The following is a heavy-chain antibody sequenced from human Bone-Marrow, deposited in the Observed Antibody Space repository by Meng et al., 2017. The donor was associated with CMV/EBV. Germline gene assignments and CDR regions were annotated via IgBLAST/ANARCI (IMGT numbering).Heavy chain of an antibody. V-gene: IGHV1-2*02. CDR3: ARQDRRGTYGMDV. D-gene: IGHD3-16*01. CDR2: INPDSGSP. Sequence: ASVKVSCKVSGNTLTDLSIHWVRQAPGQGLEWMGWINPDSGSPNYAQKFQGRVTMTRDTSIRTAYMDLSRLRSDDTAVYYCARQDRRGTYGMDVWGQGTTVTVSS. J-gene: IGHJ6*02. CDR1: GNTLTDLS.